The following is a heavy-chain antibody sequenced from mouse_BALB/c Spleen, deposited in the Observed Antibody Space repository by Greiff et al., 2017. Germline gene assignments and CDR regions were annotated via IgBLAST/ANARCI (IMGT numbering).Heavy chain of an antibody. CDR3: ASYDPWYFDV. Sequence: QVQLQQPGAELVKPGTSVKLSCKASGYNFTSYWINWVKLRPGQGLEWIGDNYPGSGSTNYNEKFKSKATLTVDTSSSTAYMQLSSLASEDSALYYCASYDPWYFDVWGAGTTVTVSS. CDR1: GYNFTSYW. J-gene: IGHJ1*01. CDR2: NYPGSGST. D-gene: IGHD2-12*01. V-gene: IGHV1-55*01.